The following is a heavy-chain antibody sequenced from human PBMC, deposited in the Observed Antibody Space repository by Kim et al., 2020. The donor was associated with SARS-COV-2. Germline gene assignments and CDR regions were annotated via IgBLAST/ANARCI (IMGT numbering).Heavy chain of an antibody. CDR3: ATELVGATSGVFDAFDI. CDR2: FDPEDGET. V-gene: IGHV1-24*01. J-gene: IGHJ3*02. Sequence: ASVKVSCKVSGYTLTELSMHWVRQAPGKGLEWMGGFDPEDGETIYAQKFQGGVTMTEDTSTDTAYMELSRLRSEDTAVYYCATELVGATSGVFDAFDIWGQGTMVTVSS. D-gene: IGHD1-26*01. CDR1: GYTLTELS.